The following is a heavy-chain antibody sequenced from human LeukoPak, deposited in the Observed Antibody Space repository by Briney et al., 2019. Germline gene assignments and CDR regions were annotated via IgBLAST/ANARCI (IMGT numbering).Heavy chain of an antibody. D-gene: IGHD2-15*01. V-gene: IGHV4-59*12. CDR3: ASYSGRSSFDV. CDR2: IYYSGST. Sequence: PSETLSLTCTVSVGSISTYYWSWIRQPPGKGLEWIGYIYYSGSTNYNPSLKSRVTMSIDTSKNQFSLKLTSVTAADTAVYYCASYSGRSSFDVWGQGTTVTVSS. CDR1: VGSISTYY. J-gene: IGHJ6*02.